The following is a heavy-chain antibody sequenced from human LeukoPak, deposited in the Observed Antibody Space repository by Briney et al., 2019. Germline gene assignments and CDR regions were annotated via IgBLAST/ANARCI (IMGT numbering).Heavy chain of an antibody. V-gene: IGHV6-1*01. D-gene: IGHD3-22*01. Sequence: SQTLSLTCAISGDSVSSNSAAWNWIRQPPSRGLEWLGRTYYRSKWYNDYAVSVKSRITINPDTSKNQFSLQLNSVTPEDTAVYYCARDRGYYYDSSGYYHASHFDYWGQGTLVTVSS. CDR1: GDSVSSNSAA. CDR3: ARDRGYYYDSSGYYHASHFDY. CDR2: TYYRSKWYN. J-gene: IGHJ4*02.